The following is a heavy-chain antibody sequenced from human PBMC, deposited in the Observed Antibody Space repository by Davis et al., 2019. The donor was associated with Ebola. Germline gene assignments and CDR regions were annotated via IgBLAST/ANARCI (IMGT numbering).Heavy chain of an antibody. Sequence: SETLSLTCAVYGGSFSGYYWSWIRQPPGKGLEWIGEINHSGSTNYNPSLKSRVTISVDTSKNQFSLKLSSVTAADTAVYYCARDPVLRFPHGYYYYYGMDVWGQGTTVTVSS. CDR1: GGSFSGYY. CDR2: INHSGST. J-gene: IGHJ6*02. V-gene: IGHV4-34*01. D-gene: IGHD3-3*01. CDR3: ARDPVLRFPHGYYYYYGMDV.